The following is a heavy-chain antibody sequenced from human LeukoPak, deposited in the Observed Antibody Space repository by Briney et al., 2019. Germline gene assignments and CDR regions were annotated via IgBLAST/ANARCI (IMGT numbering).Heavy chain of an antibody. CDR1: GYSISSGYH. V-gene: IGHV4-38-2*01. J-gene: IGHJ4*02. Sequence: SETLSLTCAVSGYSISSGYHWGWIRQPPGKGLEWIGSIYSGSTYNNPSLKSRVTISVDTSKNQFSLKLSSVTAADTAVYYCARIYCSSTTCYPDNWGQGTLVAVSS. CDR3: ARIYCSSTTCYPDN. CDR2: IYSGST. D-gene: IGHD2-2*01.